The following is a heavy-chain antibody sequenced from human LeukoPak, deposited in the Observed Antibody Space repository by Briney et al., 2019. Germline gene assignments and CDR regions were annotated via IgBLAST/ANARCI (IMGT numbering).Heavy chain of an antibody. CDR2: IYYSGST. CDR3: ARRGGYSSSRTYYFDY. CDR1: GGSISSSSYY. V-gene: IGHV4-39*01. D-gene: IGHD6-13*01. J-gene: IGHJ4*02. Sequence: SETLSLTCTVSGGSISSSSYYWGWIRQPPGEGLEWIGSIYYSGSTYYNPSLKSRVTISVDTSKNQFSLKLSSVTAADTAVYYCARRGGYSSSRTYYFDYWGQGTLVTVSS.